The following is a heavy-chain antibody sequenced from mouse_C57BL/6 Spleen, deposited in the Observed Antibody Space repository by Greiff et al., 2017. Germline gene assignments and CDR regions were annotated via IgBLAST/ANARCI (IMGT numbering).Heavy chain of an antibody. J-gene: IGHJ3*01. V-gene: IGHV1-82*01. Sequence: VKLMESGPELVKPGASVKISCKASGYAFSSSWMNWVKQRPGKGLEWIGRIYPGDGDTNYNGKFKGKATLTADKSSSTAYMQLSSLTSEDSAVYFCAGYDYPWFAYWGQGTLVTVSA. CDR3: AGYDYPWFAY. CDR1: GYAFSSSW. CDR2: IYPGDGDT. D-gene: IGHD2-4*01.